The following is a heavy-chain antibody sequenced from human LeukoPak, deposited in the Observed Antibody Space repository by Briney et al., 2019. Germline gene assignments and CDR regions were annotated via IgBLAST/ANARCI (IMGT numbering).Heavy chain of an antibody. CDR1: GCTFSSYA. Sequence: GASVTVSCKASGCTFSSYAISWVRQAPGQGLEWMGRIIPILGIANYAQKFQGRVTITADKSTSTAYMELSSLRSEDTAVYYCASPSTGLFDYWGQGTLVTVSS. D-gene: IGHD4-17*01. V-gene: IGHV1-69*04. CDR3: ASPSTGLFDY. J-gene: IGHJ4*02. CDR2: IIPILGIA.